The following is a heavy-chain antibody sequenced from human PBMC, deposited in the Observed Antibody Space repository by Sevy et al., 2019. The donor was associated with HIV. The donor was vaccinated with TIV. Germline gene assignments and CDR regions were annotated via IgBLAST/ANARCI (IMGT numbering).Heavy chain of an antibody. CDR2: ISNSGSII. J-gene: IGHJ4*02. CDR3: AKDLTERYSTSSGDFDY. Sequence: GGSLRLSCVASGFTFSSYEMNWVRQAPGKGLEWVSHISNSGSIIYYEDSVKGRFTISRDNSKNTLYLQMNSLRVEDTAMYYCAKDLTERYSTSSGDFDYWGQGSLVTVSS. V-gene: IGHV3-48*03. D-gene: IGHD6-6*01. CDR1: GFTFSSYE.